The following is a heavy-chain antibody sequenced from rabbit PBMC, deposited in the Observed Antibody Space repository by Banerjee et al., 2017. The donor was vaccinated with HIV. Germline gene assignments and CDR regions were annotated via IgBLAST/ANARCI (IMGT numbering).Heavy chain of an antibody. CDR2: IYTGSGGST. D-gene: IGHD4-1*01. V-gene: IGHV1S45*01. J-gene: IGHJ4*01. CDR1: GFSFSSGCW. Sequence: QEQLEESGGDLVKPEGSLTLTCTASGFSFSSGCWICWVRQAPGKGLEWIACIYTGSGGSTDYASWAKGRFTISRTSSTTVTLQMTSLTAADTATYFCARDLAGVTGWNFGLWGPGTLVTVS. CDR3: ARDLAGVTGWNFGL.